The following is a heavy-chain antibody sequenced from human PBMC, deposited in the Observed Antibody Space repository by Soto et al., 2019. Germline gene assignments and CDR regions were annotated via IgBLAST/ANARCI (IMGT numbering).Heavy chain of an antibody. D-gene: IGHD3-3*01. CDR1: GGSISSYY. V-gene: IGHV4-59*01. CDR3: AREKLGVFYGSFDI. Sequence: SETLSLTCTVSGGSISSYYWSWIRQPPGKGLEWIGYIYYSGSTNYNPSLKSRVTISVDTSKNQFSLKLSSVTAAETAVYYCAREKLGVFYGSFDIWGQGKMVTVS. CDR2: IYYSGST. J-gene: IGHJ3*02.